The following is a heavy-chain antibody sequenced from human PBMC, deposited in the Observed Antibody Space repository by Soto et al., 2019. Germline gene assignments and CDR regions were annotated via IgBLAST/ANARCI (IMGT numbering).Heavy chain of an antibody. V-gene: IGHV4-39*07. D-gene: IGHD2-21*01. CDR1: GSSISSSSYY. J-gene: IGHJ6*02. CDR2: INHSGST. Sequence: SETLSLTCTVSGSSISSSSYYWGWIRQPPGKGLEWIGEINHSGSTNYNPSLKSRVTISVDTSKNQFSLKLSSVTAADTAVYYCARRAIRPLYYYGMDVWGQGTTVTVSS. CDR3: ARRAIRPLYYYGMDV.